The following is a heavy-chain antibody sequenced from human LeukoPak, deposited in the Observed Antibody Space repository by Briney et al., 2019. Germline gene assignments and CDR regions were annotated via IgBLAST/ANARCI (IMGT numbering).Heavy chain of an antibody. Sequence: GGSLRLSCAASGFTFSSYEFNWVRQAPGKGLEWVSYIGVGGNNIYYAESVRGRFTTSRDNAKNSLYLQLNSLRAEDTAVYYCARETAHCGGGCFDYWGQGTLVTVSS. CDR3: ARETAHCGGGCFDY. CDR2: IGVGGNNI. V-gene: IGHV3-48*03. D-gene: IGHD2-21*01. J-gene: IGHJ4*02. CDR1: GFTFSSYE.